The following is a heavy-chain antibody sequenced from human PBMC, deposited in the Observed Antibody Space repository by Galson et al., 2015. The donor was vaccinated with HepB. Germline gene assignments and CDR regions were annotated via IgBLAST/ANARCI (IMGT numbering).Heavy chain of an antibody. Sequence: SLRLSCAASGFTFSNYWMSWVRQAPGKGLEWVSVIYGGGSTHHADSVRGRFTISRDNSKNTLYLEMNSLRVGDTALYYCARESGDWNQDYWGQGTLVTVSS. CDR1: GFTFSNYW. J-gene: IGHJ4*02. D-gene: IGHD1-1*01. V-gene: IGHV3-66*01. CDR2: IYGGGST. CDR3: ARESGDWNQDY.